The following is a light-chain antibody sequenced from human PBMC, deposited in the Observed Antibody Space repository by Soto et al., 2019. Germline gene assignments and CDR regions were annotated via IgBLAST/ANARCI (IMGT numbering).Light chain of an antibody. CDR2: DAS. CDR3: QHYDHLPPLS. Sequence: DIQMTQSPSSLSASVGDRVTITCQASQDIRNYLNWYQQKPGKAPNLLIYDASNLRAGVPSRFSGSGSGTEFTSTISSLQPEDIATYYCQHYDHLPPLSCGGGTKVEIK. J-gene: IGKJ4*01. CDR1: QDIRNY. V-gene: IGKV1-33*01.